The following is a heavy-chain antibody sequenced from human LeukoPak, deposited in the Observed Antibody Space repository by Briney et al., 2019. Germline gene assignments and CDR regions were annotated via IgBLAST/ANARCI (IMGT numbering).Heavy chain of an antibody. D-gene: IGHD3-22*01. J-gene: IGHJ5*02. CDR3: ARADSSSWGGNWFGP. V-gene: IGHV3-11*01. CDR1: GFTFSDYS. CDR2: ISSSGTSI. Sequence: GGSLRLSCAASGFTFSDYSMSWIRQAPGRGLEWVSYISSSGTSIYYADSVKGRFTISRDNAKNSLYLQMNSLRAEDTAVYYCARADSSSWGGNWFGPWGQGTLVTVSS.